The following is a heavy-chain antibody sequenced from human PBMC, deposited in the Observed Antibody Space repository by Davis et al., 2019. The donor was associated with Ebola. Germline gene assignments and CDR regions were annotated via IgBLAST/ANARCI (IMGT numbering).Heavy chain of an antibody. V-gene: IGHV3-23*01. D-gene: IGHD3-16*01. CDR3: AKALGADWYYYYGMDV. J-gene: IGHJ6*02. CDR1: GFTFSSYA. Sequence: GESLKLPCAASGFTFSSYAMSRVRQAPGKGLEWVSAISGSGGSTYYADSVKGRFTISRDNSKNTLYLQMNSLRAEDTAVYYCAKALGADWYYYYGMDVWGQGTTVTVSS. CDR2: ISGSGGST.